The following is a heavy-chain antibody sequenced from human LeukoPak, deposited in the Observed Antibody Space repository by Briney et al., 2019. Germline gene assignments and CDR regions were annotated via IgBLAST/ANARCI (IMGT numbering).Heavy chain of an antibody. CDR2: INIGGTNT. CDR1: GFTFNDYY. CDR3: ARGYNWFDP. J-gene: IGHJ5*02. Sequence: GGSLRLSCVASGFTFNDYYMSWIRQAPGKGLEWVSYINIGGTNTHYADSVKGRFTISRDNAKKSLYLEMNNLRAEDTAVYYCARGYNWFDPWGQGTLVTVSS. V-gene: IGHV3-11*04.